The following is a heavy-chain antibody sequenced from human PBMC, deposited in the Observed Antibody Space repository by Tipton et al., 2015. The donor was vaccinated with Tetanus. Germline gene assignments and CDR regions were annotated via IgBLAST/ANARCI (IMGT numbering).Heavy chain of an antibody. CDR1: GFTFSDYW. V-gene: IGHV3-7*03. CDR3: ARDPHTIRTGNHRRFGY. J-gene: IGHJ4*02. D-gene: IGHD1-14*01. Sequence: SLRLSCAASGFTFSDYWMTWVRQAPGKGLEWVANLKQGGNEEYHVDSVKGRFTISRDNGKNLLYLEMNSLRGEDTAVYYCARDPHTIRTGNHRRFGYWGQGTLVTVSS. CDR2: LKQGGNEE.